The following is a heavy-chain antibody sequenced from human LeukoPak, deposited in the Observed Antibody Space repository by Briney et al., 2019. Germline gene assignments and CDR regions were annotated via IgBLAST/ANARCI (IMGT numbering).Heavy chain of an antibody. V-gene: IGHV3-30*02. Sequence: RGSLRLSCAPSVFTLSSHGMHWVRQAPAQGLEWVAFIRYDGSNKYYADSVKGRFTISRDNSKNTLYLQMNSLRAEDTAVYYCAKDREATFDYWGQGTLVTVSS. J-gene: IGHJ4*02. CDR1: VFTLSSHG. D-gene: IGHD1-26*01. CDR2: IRYDGSNK. CDR3: AKDREATFDY.